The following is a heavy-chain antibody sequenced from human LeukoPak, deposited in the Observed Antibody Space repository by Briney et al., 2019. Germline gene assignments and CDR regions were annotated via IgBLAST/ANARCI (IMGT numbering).Heavy chain of an antibody. CDR2: IYYSGST. Sequence: ASETLSLTCTVSGGSISSYYWSWIRQPPGKGLEWIGYIYYSGSTNYNPSLKSRVTISVDTSKNQFSLKLSSVTAADTAVYYCARVGRITIFGVANYYFDHWGQGTLVTVSS. V-gene: IGHV4-59*01. D-gene: IGHD3-3*01. J-gene: IGHJ4*02. CDR1: GGSISSYY. CDR3: ARVGRITIFGVANYYFDH.